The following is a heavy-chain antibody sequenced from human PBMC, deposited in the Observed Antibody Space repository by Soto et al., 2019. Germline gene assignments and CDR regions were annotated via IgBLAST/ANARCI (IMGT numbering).Heavy chain of an antibody. Sequence: EVQLVESGGGLVQPGGSLRLSCAASGFTFSSYWMHWVRQAPGKGLVWVSRINSDGSSTSYADSVKGRFTISRDNAKNTLYLQMNSLRAEDTAVYYCARVKRILTGYNNYYYYMDVWGKGTTVTVSS. CDR2: INSDGSST. CDR3: ARVKRILTGYNNYYYYMDV. V-gene: IGHV3-74*01. J-gene: IGHJ6*03. D-gene: IGHD3-9*01. CDR1: GFTFSSYW.